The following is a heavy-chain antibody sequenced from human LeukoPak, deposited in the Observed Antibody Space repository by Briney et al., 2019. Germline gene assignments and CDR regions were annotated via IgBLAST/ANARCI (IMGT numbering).Heavy chain of an antibody. CDR3: AKDLPDYGDYIEGY. Sequence: GGSLRLSCAASGFTFSSFAMSWVRQAPGKGLEWVSTIRGSGDRTNYADSVKGRFTFSRDNSKNTLYLQMNSLRVEDTAVYYCAKDLPDYGDYIEGYWGQGTLVTVSS. CDR2: IRGSGDRT. D-gene: IGHD4-17*01. J-gene: IGHJ4*02. V-gene: IGHV3-23*01. CDR1: GFTFSSFA.